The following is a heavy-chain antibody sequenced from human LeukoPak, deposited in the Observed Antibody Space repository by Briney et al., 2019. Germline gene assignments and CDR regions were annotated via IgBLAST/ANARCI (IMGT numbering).Heavy chain of an antibody. D-gene: IGHD3-22*01. V-gene: IGHV3-48*02. CDR1: GFAFSSYN. J-gene: IGHJ6*02. CDR2: IGSSGSPT. CDR3: ARRPYSNTSGRLSDV. Sequence: GGSLRLSCAASGFAFSSYNMNWVRQAPGKGLEWISYIGSSGSPTHYADSVGGRFTISRDNAKNSLYLQMNSLRDEDTAVYFCARRPYSNTSGRLSDVWGQGATVTVSS.